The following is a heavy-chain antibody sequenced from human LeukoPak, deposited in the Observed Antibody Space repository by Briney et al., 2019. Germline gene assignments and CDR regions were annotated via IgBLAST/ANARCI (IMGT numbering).Heavy chain of an antibody. D-gene: IGHD6-19*01. J-gene: IGHJ6*02. CDR1: GYSISSSNW. Sequence: SDTLSLTCAVSGYSISSSNWWGWIRQPPGKGLEWIGYIYYSGSTYYNPSLKSRVTMSVDTSKNQFSLKLSSVTAVDTAVYYCARGSSGWSPYGMDVWGQGTTVTVS. V-gene: IGHV4-28*03. CDR2: IYYSGST. CDR3: ARGSSGWSPYGMDV.